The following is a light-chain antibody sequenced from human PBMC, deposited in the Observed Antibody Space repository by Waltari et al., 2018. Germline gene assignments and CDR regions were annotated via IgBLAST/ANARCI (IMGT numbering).Light chain of an antibody. CDR1: QRVSSY. CDR2: DAS. V-gene: IGKV3-11*01. CDR3: QHRNHWPPLFT. J-gene: IGKJ3*01. Sequence: EIVLTQSPATLSLSPGERATLSCRASQRVSSYLAWYQQKSGQAPRLLIYDASNRATGIPARFSGSGSGTDFTLTISSLEPEDFAVYYCQHRNHWPPLFTFGPGTKVVF.